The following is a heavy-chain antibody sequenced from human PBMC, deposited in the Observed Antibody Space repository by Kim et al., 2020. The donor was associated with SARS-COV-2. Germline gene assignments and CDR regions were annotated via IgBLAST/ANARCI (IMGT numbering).Heavy chain of an antibody. D-gene: IGHD2-21*01. V-gene: IGHV3-33*06. CDR3: AKDSVIEGFDY. CDR2: IWYDGSNK. CDR1: GFTFSSYG. J-gene: IGHJ4*02. Sequence: GGSLRLSCAASGFTFSSYGMHWVRQAPGKGLEWVAVIWYDGSNKYYADSVKGRFTISRDNSKNTLYLQMNSLRAEDTAVYYCAKDSVIEGFDYWGRGTLVTVSS.